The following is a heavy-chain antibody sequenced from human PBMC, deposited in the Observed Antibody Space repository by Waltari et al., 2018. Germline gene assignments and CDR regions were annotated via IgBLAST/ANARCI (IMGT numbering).Heavy chain of an antibody. Sequence: QVQLQESGPGLVKPSETLSLTCAVSGYSISSGYYWGWIRQPPGKGLEWIGSIYHSGITYHNPSLKSRVTISVDTSKIQFSLRLSSVTAADTAVYYCAREEQWRKYFQHWGQGTLVTVSS. CDR3: AREEQWRKYFQH. V-gene: IGHV4-38-2*02. J-gene: IGHJ1*01. CDR2: IYHSGIT. D-gene: IGHD6-19*01. CDR1: GYSISSGYY.